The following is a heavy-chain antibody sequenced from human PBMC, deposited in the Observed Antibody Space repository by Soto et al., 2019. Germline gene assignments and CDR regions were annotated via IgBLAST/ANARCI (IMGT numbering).Heavy chain of an antibody. J-gene: IGHJ6*03. CDR1: GYTITGKY. CDR3: ARVTPDDYYMDV. V-gene: IGHV1-2*04. CDR2: INPNSGGT. Sequence: GASVEVCCKAPGYTITGKYMHSVRHAPGQGLEWMGWINPNSGGTNYAQKFQGWVTMTRDTSISTAYMELSRLRSDDTAVYYCARVTPDDYYMDVWGKGTTVTVSS.